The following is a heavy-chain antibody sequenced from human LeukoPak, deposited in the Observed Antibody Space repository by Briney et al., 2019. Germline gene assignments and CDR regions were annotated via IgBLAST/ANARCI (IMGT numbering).Heavy chain of an antibody. D-gene: IGHD6-13*01. CDR1: GFTFTSSA. CDR2: IVVGSGNT. Sequence: GRSLRLSCAASGFTFTSSAVQWVRQARGQRLEWIGWIVVGSGNTNYAQKFQERVTITRDMSTSTAYMELSSLRSEDTAVYYCAAFDLSSPGAFDIWGQGTMVTVSS. J-gene: IGHJ3*02. CDR3: AAFDLSSPGAFDI. V-gene: IGHV1-58*01.